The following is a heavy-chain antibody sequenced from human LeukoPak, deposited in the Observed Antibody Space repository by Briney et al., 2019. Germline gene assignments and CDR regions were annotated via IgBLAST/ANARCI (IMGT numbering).Heavy chain of an antibody. CDR3: ARQRAATIFGVVIDHFDY. D-gene: IGHD3-3*01. CDR2: IYHSGST. CDR1: GYSISSGYY. Sequence: SETLSLTCAVSGYSISSGYYWGWIRQPPGKGLEWIGSIYHSGSTYYNPSLKSRVTISVDTSKNQFSLKLSSVTAADTAVCYCARQRAATIFGVVIDHFDYWGQGTLVTVSS. V-gene: IGHV4-38-2*01. J-gene: IGHJ4*02.